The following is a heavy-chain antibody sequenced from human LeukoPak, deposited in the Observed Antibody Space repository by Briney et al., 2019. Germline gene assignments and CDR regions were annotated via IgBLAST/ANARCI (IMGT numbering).Heavy chain of an antibody. J-gene: IGHJ4*02. V-gene: IGHV3-30*04. CDR3: ARVGGRGASAAGTIDY. D-gene: IGHD6-13*01. CDR1: GFTFSSYA. CDR2: ISYDGSNK. Sequence: PGGSLRLSCAASGFTFSSYAMHWVRQAPGKGLEWVAVISYDGSNKYYADSVKGRFTISRDNSKNSLYLQMNSLRAEDTAVYYCARVGGRGASAAGTIDYWGQGTLVTVSS.